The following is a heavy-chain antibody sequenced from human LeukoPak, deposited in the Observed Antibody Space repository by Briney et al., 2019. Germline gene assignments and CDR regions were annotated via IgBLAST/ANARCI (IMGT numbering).Heavy chain of an antibody. CDR2: INPNSGGT. D-gene: IGHD2-15*01. CDR1: RYTFTGYY. J-gene: IGHJ4*02. V-gene: IGHV1-2*02. Sequence: ASVKVSCKASRYTFTGYYMHWVRQAPGRGLEWMGWINPNSGGTNYAQKFQGRVTMIRDTSISTAYMELSSLTSDDTAVYYGARDLEGYCSGGTCYFDYWGQGTLVTVSA. CDR3: ARDLEGYCSGGTCYFDY.